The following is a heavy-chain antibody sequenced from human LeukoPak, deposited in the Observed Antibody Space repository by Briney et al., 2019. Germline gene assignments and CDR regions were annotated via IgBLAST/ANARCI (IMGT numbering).Heavy chain of an antibody. Sequence: PSGTLSLTCTVSGGSISSGGYYWSWIRQPPGKSLEWIGYIYHSGSTYYNPSLKSRVTISVDRSKNQFSLKLSSVTAADTAVYYCARDESSSLDYWGQGTLVTVSS. CDR2: IYHSGST. J-gene: IGHJ4*02. CDR1: GGSISSGGYY. CDR3: ARDESSSLDY. V-gene: IGHV4-30-2*01. D-gene: IGHD6-13*01.